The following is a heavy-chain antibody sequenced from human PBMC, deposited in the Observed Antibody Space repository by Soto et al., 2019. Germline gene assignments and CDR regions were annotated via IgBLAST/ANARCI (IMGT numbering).Heavy chain of an antibody. CDR3: ATGRWGADGSPAGGFAP. J-gene: IGHJ5*02. CDR1: GGSISSPGYY. D-gene: IGHD3-16*01. Sequence: QVRPQESCPGLVKPSKTLSLTCSVSGGSISSPGYYWTWIRQQPGKSLAWTGHIFHSGTTSYNPSLQSRVTISSAAAESLFSLTLTSVAAADTAVYFCATGRWGADGSPAGGFAPWGRGTLVSVSS. CDR2: IFHSGTT. V-gene: IGHV4-31*03.